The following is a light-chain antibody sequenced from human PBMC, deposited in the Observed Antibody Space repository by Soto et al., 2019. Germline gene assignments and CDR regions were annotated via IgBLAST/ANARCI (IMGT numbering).Light chain of an antibody. CDR3: QQSYSTLSIT. CDR2: AAS. V-gene: IGKV1-39*01. CDR1: ESIGRH. J-gene: IGKJ5*01. Sequence: DIQMTQSPSSLSASVGDRVTITCRASESIGRHLNWYQQKPGKAPKLLIYAASSLQNGVPSRFRGGGSGTDFTLTISNLQPEDFATYFCQQSYSTLSITFGHGKRLEIK.